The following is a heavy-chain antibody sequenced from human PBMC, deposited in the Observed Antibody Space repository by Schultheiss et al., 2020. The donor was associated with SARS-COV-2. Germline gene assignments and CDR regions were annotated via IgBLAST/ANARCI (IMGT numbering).Heavy chain of an antibody. V-gene: IGHV1-18*01. CDR1: GGTFSSYT. CDR3: ARVHYGDPNWFDP. D-gene: IGHD4-17*01. CDR2: ISVVDGNT. Sequence: ASVKVSCKASGGTFSSYTISWVRQAPGQGLEWMGWISVVDGNTHYAQNFQGRVTMTTDTSTSTAYMELRSLRSDDTAVYYCARVHYGDPNWFDPWGQGTLVTVSS. J-gene: IGHJ5*02.